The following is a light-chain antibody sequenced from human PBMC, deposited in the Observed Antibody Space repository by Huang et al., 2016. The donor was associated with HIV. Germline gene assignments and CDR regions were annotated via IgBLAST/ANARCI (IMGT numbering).Light chain of an antibody. CDR2: LGS. J-gene: IGKJ2*01. CDR1: QSLRHRHGLNY. CDR3: MEALQTPYT. Sequence: VVMTQSPLSLPVPHGEPASISCRSRQSLRHRHGLNYLDCYLQQPGQSPRLLIHLGSSRASGVLDRFSGGGSGTDFSLNISRGEAEDAGIYYCMEALQTPYTFGQGTKLEI. V-gene: IGKV2-28*01.